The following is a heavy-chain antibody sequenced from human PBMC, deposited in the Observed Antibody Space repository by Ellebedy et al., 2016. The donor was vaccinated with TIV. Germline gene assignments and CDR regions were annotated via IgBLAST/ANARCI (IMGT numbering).Heavy chain of an antibody. J-gene: IGHJ4*02. CDR2: VYYSGST. CDR3: ARGLPVPGRNQFDY. D-gene: IGHD6-19*01. Sequence: MPSETLSLTCTVSGGSISPYYWSWIRQPPGKGLEWIGYVYYSGSTNFNPSLKSRATISIDTSKNQFSLNLTSVTAADTAVYYCARGLPVPGRNQFDYWGQGTLVTVSS. CDR1: GGSISPYY. V-gene: IGHV4-59*01.